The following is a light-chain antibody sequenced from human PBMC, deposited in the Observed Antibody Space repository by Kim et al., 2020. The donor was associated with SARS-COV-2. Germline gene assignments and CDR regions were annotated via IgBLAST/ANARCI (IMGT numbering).Light chain of an antibody. J-gene: IGLJ1*01. Sequence: QSALTQPASVSGSPGQSITISFTGTSSDVGSYNLVSWYQQHPGKAPKLMIYEVSKRPSGVSNRFSGSKSGNTASLTISGLQADDEADYYCCSYAGSSTYVFGTGTKVTVL. V-gene: IGLV2-23*02. CDR1: SSDVGSYNL. CDR2: EVS. CDR3: CSYAGSSTYV.